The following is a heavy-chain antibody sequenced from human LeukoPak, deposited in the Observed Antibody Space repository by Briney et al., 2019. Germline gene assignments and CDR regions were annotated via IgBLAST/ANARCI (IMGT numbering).Heavy chain of an antibody. D-gene: IGHD3-3*01. Sequence: GGSLRLSCAASGFTFSSYAMSWVGQAPGKGLEWVAAISGSGGSTYYADSVKGRFTISRDNSKNTLYLQMNSLRAEDTAVYYCAKGDYDFWSGYYTGNYYSYMDVWGKGTTVTVSS. CDR3: AKGDYDFWSGYYTGNYYSYMDV. J-gene: IGHJ6*03. CDR2: ISGSGGST. CDR1: GFTFSSYA. V-gene: IGHV3-23*01.